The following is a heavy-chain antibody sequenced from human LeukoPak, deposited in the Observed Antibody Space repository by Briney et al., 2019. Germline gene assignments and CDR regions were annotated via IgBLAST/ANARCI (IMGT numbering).Heavy chain of an antibody. D-gene: IGHD3-16*02. CDR1: GFTFSSHA. Sequence: GGSLRLSCAASGFTFSSHAMNWVRQAPGKGLEWVSTITGSGGTTKYADSVKGRFTISRDNSKNTLDLQMNSLRAEDTAIFYCAKDLSPESNRLSPFDYWGQGTLVTVSS. CDR3: AKDLSPESNRLSPFDY. V-gene: IGHV3-23*01. CDR2: ITGSGGTT. J-gene: IGHJ4*02.